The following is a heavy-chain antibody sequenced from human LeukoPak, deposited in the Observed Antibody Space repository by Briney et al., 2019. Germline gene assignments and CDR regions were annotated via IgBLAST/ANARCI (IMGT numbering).Heavy chain of an antibody. D-gene: IGHD6-19*01. Sequence: SETLSLACAVYGGSFSGYYWSWIRQPPGKGLEWIGEINHSGSTNYNPSLKSRVTISVDTSKNQFSLKLSSVTAADTAVYYCARSYSSGWYGWFDPWGQGTLVTVSS. CDR3: ARSYSSGWYGWFDP. V-gene: IGHV4-34*01. CDR1: GGSFSGYY. CDR2: INHSGST. J-gene: IGHJ5*02.